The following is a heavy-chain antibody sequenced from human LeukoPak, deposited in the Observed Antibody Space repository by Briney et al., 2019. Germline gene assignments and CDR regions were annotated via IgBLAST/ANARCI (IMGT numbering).Heavy chain of an antibody. J-gene: IGHJ4*02. D-gene: IGHD5-24*01. CDR3: ARSQITRRDGYNYVDY. Sequence: ASVKVSCKASGGTFSSYAISWVRQAPGQGLEWMGRIIPILGIANYAQKFQGRVTITADKSTSTAYMELSSLRSEDTAVYYCARSQITRRDGYNYVDYWGQGILVTVSS. V-gene: IGHV1-69*04. CDR1: GGTFSSYA. CDR2: IIPILGIA.